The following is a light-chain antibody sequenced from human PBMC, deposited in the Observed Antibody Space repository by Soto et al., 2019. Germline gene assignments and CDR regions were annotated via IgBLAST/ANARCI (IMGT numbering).Light chain of an antibody. V-gene: IGLV1-44*01. CDR1: TSNFGTKS. Sequence: QSALTQPPSASGTPGQRVTISCSGATSNFGTKSVNWYQHLPGAAPRLLIYNSDQRPSGVPDRFSGSKSGTSASLASIGLQYADECDYFCASGYDTRHGPLFGGGTKLTVL. J-gene: IGLJ2*01. CDR3: ASGYDTRHGPL. CDR2: NSD.